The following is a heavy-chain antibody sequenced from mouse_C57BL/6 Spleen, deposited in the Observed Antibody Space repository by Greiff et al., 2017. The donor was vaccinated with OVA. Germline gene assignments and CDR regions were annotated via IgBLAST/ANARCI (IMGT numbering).Heavy chain of an antibody. CDR3: ARSPFITTVVYFDY. V-gene: IGHV2-2*01. Sequence: QVQLKESGPGLVQPSQSLSITCTVSGFSLTSYGVHWVRQSPGKGLEWLGVIWSGGSTDYNAAFISRLSISKDNSQSQVFFKMNSLQADDTAIYYCARSPFITTVVYFDYWGQGTTLTVSS. J-gene: IGHJ2*01. CDR2: IWSGGST. D-gene: IGHD1-1*01. CDR1: GFSLTSYG.